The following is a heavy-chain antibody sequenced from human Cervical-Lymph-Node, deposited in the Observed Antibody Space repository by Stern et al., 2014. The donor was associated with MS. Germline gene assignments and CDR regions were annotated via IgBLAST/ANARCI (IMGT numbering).Heavy chain of an antibody. D-gene: IGHD4-17*01. J-gene: IGHJ4*02. V-gene: IGHV4-59*08. CDR1: GAPITTNH. CDR3: ASCDGYSFAS. CDR2: VHYTGSS. Sequence: VQLEESGPGLVKPSETLSLTCVVSGAPITTNHWSWIRQSPGKGLEWIANVHYTGSSSYNPALQSRVTTVIDTSTKQFPLILTSVTAADTAVYFCASCDGYSFASWGQGTLVTVSS.